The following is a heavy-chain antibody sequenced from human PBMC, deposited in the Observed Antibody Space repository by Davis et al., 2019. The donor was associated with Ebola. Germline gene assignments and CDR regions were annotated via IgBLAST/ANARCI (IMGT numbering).Heavy chain of an antibody. D-gene: IGHD6-13*01. J-gene: IGHJ6*03. CDR1: GGSFSGYY. CDR3: ARGRQQLHYYYMDV. CDR2: INHSGST. Sequence: PSETLSLTCAVYGGSFSGYYWSWIRQPPGKGLEWIGEINHSGSTNYNPSLKSRVTISVDTSKNQFSLKLSSVTAADTAVYYCARGRQQLHYYYMDVWGKGTTVTVSS. V-gene: IGHV4-34*01.